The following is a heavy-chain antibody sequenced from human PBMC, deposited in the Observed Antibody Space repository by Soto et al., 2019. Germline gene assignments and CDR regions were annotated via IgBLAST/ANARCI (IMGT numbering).Heavy chain of an antibody. Sequence: SVKVSCKASGGTFSSYAISWVRQAPGQGLEWMGGIIPIFGTANYAQKFQGRVTITADESTSTAYMELSSLRSEDTAVYYCARDQPIFGVTYYYYYGMDVWGQGTTVTVSS. V-gene: IGHV1-69*13. D-gene: IGHD3-3*01. CDR1: GGTFSSYA. CDR2: IIPIFGTA. CDR3: ARDQPIFGVTYYYYYGMDV. J-gene: IGHJ6*02.